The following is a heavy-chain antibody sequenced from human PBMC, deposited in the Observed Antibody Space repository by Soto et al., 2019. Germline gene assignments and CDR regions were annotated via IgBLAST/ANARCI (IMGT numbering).Heavy chain of an antibody. D-gene: IGHD3-10*01. CDR1: GGSISSYY. Sequence: SETLSLTCTVSGGSISSYYWSWIRQPPGKGLEWIGYIYYSGSTNYNPSLKSRVTISVDTSKNQFSLKLSSVTAADTAVYYCATTPYYYGSGSYYTEYWGQGTRVTVSS. CDR3: ATTPYYYGSGSYYTEY. J-gene: IGHJ4*02. CDR2: IYYSGST. V-gene: IGHV4-59*01.